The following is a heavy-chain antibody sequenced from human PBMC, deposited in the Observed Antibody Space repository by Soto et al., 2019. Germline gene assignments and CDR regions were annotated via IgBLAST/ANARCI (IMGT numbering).Heavy chain of an antibody. CDR3: ARGYGYRGHAFDI. CDR2: ITSSGTTI. J-gene: IGHJ3*02. CDR1: GFTFSSYE. D-gene: IGHD6-25*01. V-gene: IGHV3-48*03. Sequence: GGSLRLSCAASGFTFSSYEMNWVRQAPGKGLEWVSYITSSGTTIYYADSVKGRFTISRDNVKNFLYLQMNSLRAEDTAVYYCARGYGYRGHAFDIWGQGTMVTVSS.